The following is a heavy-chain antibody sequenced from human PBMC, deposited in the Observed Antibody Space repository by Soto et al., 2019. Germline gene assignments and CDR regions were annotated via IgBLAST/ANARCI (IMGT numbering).Heavy chain of an antibody. J-gene: IGHJ4*02. CDR1: GYTFTGYY. CDR2: INPNSDST. V-gene: IGHV1-2*04. D-gene: IGHD3-16*02. CDR3: ARGIFGGVVGLDLDS. Sequence: ASVKVSCKASGYTFTGYYINWVRQAPGQGLEWMGWINPNSDSTNYAQKFQGWVTMTRDTSINTAYMELSRLKSDDTAVYYCARGIFGGVVGLDLDSWGQGTLVTVSS.